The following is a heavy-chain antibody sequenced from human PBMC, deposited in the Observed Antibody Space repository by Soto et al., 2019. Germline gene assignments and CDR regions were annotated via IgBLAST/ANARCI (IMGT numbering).Heavy chain of an antibody. CDR1: GYSFSTYW. CDR3: ARLTVVTGGDYYYYYGMDV. Sequence: GESLNISCKGSGYSFSTYWFSWVRQMPGKGLEWMGRIDPSDSYTNYSPSFQGHVTISADKSISTAYLQWSSLKASDTAMYYCARLTVVTGGDYYYYYGMDVSGQGTTVTVSS. CDR2: IDPSDSYT. V-gene: IGHV5-10-1*01. D-gene: IGHD7-27*01. J-gene: IGHJ6*02.